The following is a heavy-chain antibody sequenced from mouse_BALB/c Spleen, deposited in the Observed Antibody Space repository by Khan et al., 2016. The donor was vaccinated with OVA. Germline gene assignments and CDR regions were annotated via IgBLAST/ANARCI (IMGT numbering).Heavy chain of an antibody. CDR1: GYTFTDYD. D-gene: IGHD2-1*01. J-gene: IGHJ4*01. Sequence: QVQLQQSGPELVKPGASVKMSCKASGYTFTDYDIRWVKQRTGQGLEWIGEIYPGSGRTYYNEKFKGKATLTADTSSNTAYMQLSSLKSEDSAVYFCAKIFYGNSYAMDYWGQGTAVTVSS. V-gene: IGHV1-77*01. CDR2: IYPGSGRT. CDR3: AKIFYGNSYAMDY.